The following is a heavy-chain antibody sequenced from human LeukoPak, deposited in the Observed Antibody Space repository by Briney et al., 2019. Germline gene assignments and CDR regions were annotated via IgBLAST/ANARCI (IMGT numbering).Heavy chain of an antibody. CDR3: AKWSRGYWPGGLYYFDY. CDR1: GFTFSSYG. Sequence: GGSLRLSCAASGFTFSSYGMSWVRQAPGKGLEWVSAISGSGGSTYYADSVKGRFTISRDNSKNTLYLQMNSLRAEDTAVYYCAKWSRGYWPGGLYYFDYWGQGTLVTVFS. J-gene: IGHJ4*02. D-gene: IGHD3-22*01. CDR2: ISGSGGST. V-gene: IGHV3-23*01.